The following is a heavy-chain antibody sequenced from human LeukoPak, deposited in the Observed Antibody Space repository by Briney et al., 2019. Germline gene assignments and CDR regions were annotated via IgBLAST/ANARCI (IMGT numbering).Heavy chain of an antibody. V-gene: IGHV3-53*01. CDR1: GFTVSSNY. D-gene: IGHD2-21*02. CDR3: ASSHCGGDCYSGNFDY. Sequence: GGSLRLSCAASGFTVSSNYMSWVRQAPGKGLEWVSVIYSGGSTYYADSVKGRFTISRDNSKNTLYLQMNSLRAEDTAVYYCASSHCGGDCYSGNFDYWGQGILVTVSS. J-gene: IGHJ4*02. CDR2: IYSGGST.